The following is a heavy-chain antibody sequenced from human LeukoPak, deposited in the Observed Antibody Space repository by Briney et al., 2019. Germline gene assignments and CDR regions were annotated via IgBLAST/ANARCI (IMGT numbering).Heavy chain of an antibody. CDR3: AGVHLEWELQYLKFDP. CDR1: GGSISSGDYY. D-gene: IGHD1-26*01. J-gene: IGHJ5*02. V-gene: IGHV4-30-4*08. Sequence: SQTLSLXCTVSGGSISSGDYYWSWIRQPPGKGLEWIGYIYYSGSTYYNPSLKSRVTISVDTSKNQFSLKLSSVTAADTAVYYCAGVHLEWELQYLKFDPWGQGTLVTVSS. CDR2: IYYSGST.